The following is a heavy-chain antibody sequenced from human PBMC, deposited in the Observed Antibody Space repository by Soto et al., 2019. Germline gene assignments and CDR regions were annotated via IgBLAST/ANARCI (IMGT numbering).Heavy chain of an antibody. V-gene: IGHV3-9*01. D-gene: IGHD1-26*01. J-gene: IGHJ3*01. CDR1: GFTFDDYA. Sequence: EMQLVESGGGLVQPGRSLRLSCAASGFTFDDYAMHWVRQPPGKGLEWVSGISWNSGIIDYADSVKGRFTISRDSAKNSLYLQMNSLKPEDTALYYCTEDIEWGGSHLNHAFDVWGQGTMVSVSS. CDR2: ISWNSGII. CDR3: TEDIEWGGSHLNHAFDV.